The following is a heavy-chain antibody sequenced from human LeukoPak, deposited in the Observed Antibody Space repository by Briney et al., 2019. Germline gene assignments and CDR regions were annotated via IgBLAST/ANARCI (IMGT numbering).Heavy chain of an antibody. CDR1: GVLFSNYW. J-gene: IGHJ2*01. D-gene: IGHD3-22*01. CDR2: INRDGSST. CDR3: AGSDTIGYSPREWDYWYFDL. V-gene: IGHV3-74*01. Sequence: GGSLRLSCAASGVLFSNYWMHWVRQAPGKGLVWVSRINRDGSSTSYADSVKGRFTISRDNAKNSLYLQMNSLRAEDTAVYYCAGSDTIGYSPREWDYWYFDLWGRGTLVTVSS.